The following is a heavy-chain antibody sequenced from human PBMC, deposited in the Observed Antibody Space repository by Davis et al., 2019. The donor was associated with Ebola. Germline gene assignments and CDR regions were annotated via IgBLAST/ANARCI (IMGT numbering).Heavy chain of an antibody. CDR2: ISSSSSYI. J-gene: IGHJ4*02. CDR3: AREGRPYYDFWSGYLDGPDY. CDR1: GFTFSSYS. Sequence: GESLKISCAASGFTFSSYSMNWVRQAPGKGLEWVSSISSSSSYIYYADSVKGRFTISRDNAKNSLYLQMNSLRAEDTAVYYCAREGRPYYDFWSGYLDGPDYWGQGTLVTVSS. D-gene: IGHD3-3*01. V-gene: IGHV3-21*01.